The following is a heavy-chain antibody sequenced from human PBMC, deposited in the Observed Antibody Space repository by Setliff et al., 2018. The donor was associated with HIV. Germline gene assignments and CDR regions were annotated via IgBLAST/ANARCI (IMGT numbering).Heavy chain of an antibody. CDR1: GYSFTSNW. V-gene: IGHV5-51*01. D-gene: IGHD3-22*01. CDR2: IYPADSDT. Sequence: GESLKISCKGSGYSFTSNWIGWVRQMPGKGLEWMGIIYPADSDTRYSPSFQGQVTISADKSIRTAYLQWSSLKASDTAMYYCARRFPEGYYDSSGYYYDAFDIWGQGTRVTVSS. J-gene: IGHJ3*02. CDR3: ARRFPEGYYDSSGYYYDAFDI.